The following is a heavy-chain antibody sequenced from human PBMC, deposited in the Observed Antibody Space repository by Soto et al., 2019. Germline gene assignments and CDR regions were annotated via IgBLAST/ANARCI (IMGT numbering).Heavy chain of an antibody. D-gene: IGHD2-15*01. CDR2: ISVYNGNT. Sequence: ASVKVSCKASGYTFISYGISWVRQAPGQGLEWMGWISVYNGNTNYAQKLQGRVTMTTDTSTSTAYMELRSLRSDDTAVYYCAHSVLGYCSGGSCYLFDPWGQGTLVTVSS. CDR1: GYTFISYG. CDR3: AHSVLGYCSGGSCYLFDP. J-gene: IGHJ5*02. V-gene: IGHV1-18*01.